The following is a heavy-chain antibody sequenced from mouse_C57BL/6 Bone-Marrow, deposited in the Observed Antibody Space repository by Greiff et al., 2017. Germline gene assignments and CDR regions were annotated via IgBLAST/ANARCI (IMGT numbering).Heavy chain of an antibody. CDR1: GFNIKDDY. CDR2: LDPENGDT. CDR3: TTGYGSSDWYFDV. V-gene: IGHV14-4*01. J-gene: IGHJ1*03. Sequence: VHVKQSGAELVRPGASVKLSCTASGFNIKDDYMHWVKQRPEQGLEGIGWLDPENGDTEYASKFQGKATITAETSSNTAYLQLSSLTSEDTAVYYCTTGYGSSDWYFDVWGTGTTVTVSS. D-gene: IGHD1-1*01.